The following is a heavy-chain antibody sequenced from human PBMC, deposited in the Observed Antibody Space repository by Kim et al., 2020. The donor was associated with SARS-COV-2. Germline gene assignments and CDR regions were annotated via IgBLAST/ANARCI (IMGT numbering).Heavy chain of an antibody. CDR2: ISGDGGST. Sequence: GGSLRLSCAASGFTFDDYAMHWFRQAPGKGLEWVSFISGDGGSTYYADSVKGRVTISRDNSKNSLYLQMNSLRTEDTALYYCAKDLFRIAAAGPYYYYGMDGWGQGTTVSVSS. CDR1: GFTFDDYA. D-gene: IGHD6-13*01. CDR3: AKDLFRIAAAGPYYYYGMDG. J-gene: IGHJ6*02. V-gene: IGHV3-43*02.